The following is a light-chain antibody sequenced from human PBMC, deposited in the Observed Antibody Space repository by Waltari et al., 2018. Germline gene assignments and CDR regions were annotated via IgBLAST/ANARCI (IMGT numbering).Light chain of an antibody. J-gene: IGKJ4*01. V-gene: IGKV3-11*01. CDR1: QSLDNY. CDR3: QQRSNWPPGRT. Sequence: PGERATLSCRANQSLDNYLAWYQQKPGLTPRLLIFDASNRATGVPVRFSGSGSGTDFTLTINSREPEDFAVYYCQQRSNWPPGRTFGGGTKVEVK. CDR2: DAS.